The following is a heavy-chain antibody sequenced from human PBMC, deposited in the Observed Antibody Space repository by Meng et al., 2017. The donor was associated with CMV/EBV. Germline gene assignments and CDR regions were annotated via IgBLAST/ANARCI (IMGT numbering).Heavy chain of an antibody. J-gene: IGHJ4*02. Sequence: GESLKISCAASGFTFSSYSMNWVRQAPGKGLEWVSSISSSSSYIYYADSVKGRFTISRDNAKNSLYLQMNSLRAEDTAVYYCAREGYGGGLDYWGQGTLVTVSS. CDR1: GFTFSSYS. V-gene: IGHV3-21*01. D-gene: IGHD3-16*01. CDR2: ISSSSSYI. CDR3: AREGYGGGLDY.